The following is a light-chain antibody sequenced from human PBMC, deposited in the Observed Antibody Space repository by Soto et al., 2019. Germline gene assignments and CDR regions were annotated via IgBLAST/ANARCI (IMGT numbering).Light chain of an antibody. CDR2: KAS. J-gene: IGKJ1*01. CDR3: QHYNSYSEA. CDR1: QTISSW. V-gene: IGKV1-5*03. Sequence: DVQVTRSPSTLSPSVGDRVTITCRASQTISSWLAWYQQKPGKAPKLLIYKASTLKSGVPSRFSGSGSGTEGTLTISSLQPDDGATYYCQHYNSYSEAFGQGTKVDIK.